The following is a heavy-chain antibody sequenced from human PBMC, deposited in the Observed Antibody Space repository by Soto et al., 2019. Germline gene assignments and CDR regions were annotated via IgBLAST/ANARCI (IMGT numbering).Heavy chain of an antibody. CDR3: ARAPLYGGNSV. CDR1: GFTVSSNY. CDR2: TYSGGAT. Sequence: EVQLVESGGGLVQPGGSLRLSCAASGFTVSSNYMTWVRQAPGKGLEWVSVTYSGGATYSADSVKVRFTISRDNSKNTLYLQMNSLRAEDTAVYYCARAPLYGGNSVWGQGTVVTVSS. D-gene: IGHD4-17*01. J-gene: IGHJ4*02. V-gene: IGHV3-66*01.